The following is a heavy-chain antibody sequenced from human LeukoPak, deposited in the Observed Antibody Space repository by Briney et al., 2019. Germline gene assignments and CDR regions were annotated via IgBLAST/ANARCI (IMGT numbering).Heavy chain of an antibody. Sequence: PGGSLRLSCAASGFTFSSYSMNWVRQAPGKGLEWVSSISSSSSYIYYADSVKGRFTISRDNAKNSLYLQMNSLRAEDTAVYYCARDDSSGYPQYYYYGMDVWGQGTTVTVSS. CDR3: ARDDSSGYPQYYYYGMDV. D-gene: IGHD3-22*01. V-gene: IGHV3-21*01. J-gene: IGHJ6*02. CDR1: GFTFSSYS. CDR2: ISSSSSYI.